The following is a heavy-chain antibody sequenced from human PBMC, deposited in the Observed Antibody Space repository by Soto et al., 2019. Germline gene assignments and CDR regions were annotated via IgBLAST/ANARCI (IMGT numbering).Heavy chain of an antibody. J-gene: IGHJ5*02. Sequence: SETLSLTCTVSGGSISSGDYYWSWIRQPPGKGLEWIGYIYYSGSTYYNPSLKSRVTISVDTSKNQFSLKLSSVTAADTAVYYCARDIILEWPAGGWFDPWGQGTLVTVSS. D-gene: IGHD3-3*01. CDR3: ARDIILEWPAGGWFDP. V-gene: IGHV4-30-4*01. CDR2: IYYSGST. CDR1: GGSISSGDYY.